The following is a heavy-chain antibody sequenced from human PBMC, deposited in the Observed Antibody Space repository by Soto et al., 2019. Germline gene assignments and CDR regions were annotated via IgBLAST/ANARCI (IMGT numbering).Heavy chain of an antibody. CDR1: GFAFSSYW. CDR3: ERDVSPGSIGVYVDKFEM. V-gene: IGHV3-7*05. D-gene: IGHD2-8*01. J-gene: IGHJ3*02. CDR2: IRKDGSNR. Sequence: EVQLVESGGGLVQPGGSLTLSCAASGFAFSSYWMTWVRQAPGKGLEWVANIRKDGSNRYYADSVRGGFTISRDKSKSSLYPQINSLTADGTGLYVGERDVSPGSIGVYVDKFEMWGQRTMVTDSS.